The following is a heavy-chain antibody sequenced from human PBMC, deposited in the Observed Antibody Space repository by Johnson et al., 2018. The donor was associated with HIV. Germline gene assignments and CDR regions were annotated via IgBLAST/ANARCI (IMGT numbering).Heavy chain of an antibody. Sequence: VQLVESGGGLVQPGGSLRLSCAASGFTFSSYDMHWVRQATGKGLEWVSAIGTAGDKYYPGSVKGRFTISRENAKNSLYLQMNSLRAGDTAVYYCARGKAFDIWGQGTMVTVSS. J-gene: IGHJ3*02. V-gene: IGHV3-13*01. CDR3: ARGKAFDI. CDR1: GFTFSSYD. CDR2: IGTAGDK.